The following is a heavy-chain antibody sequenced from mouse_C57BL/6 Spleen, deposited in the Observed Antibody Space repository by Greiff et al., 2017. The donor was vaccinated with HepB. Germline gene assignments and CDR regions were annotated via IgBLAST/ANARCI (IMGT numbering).Heavy chain of an antibody. D-gene: IGHD1-1*01. V-gene: IGHV2-2*01. CDR3: ARNFITTVVATGAMDY. Sequence: VQLQESGPGLVQPSQSLSITCTVSGFSLTSYGVHWVRQSPGKGLEWLGVIWSGGSTDYNAAFISRLSISKDNSKSQVFFKMNSLQADDTAIYYCARNFITTVVATGAMDYWGQGTSVTVSS. CDR1: GFSLTSYG. CDR2: IWSGGST. J-gene: IGHJ4*01.